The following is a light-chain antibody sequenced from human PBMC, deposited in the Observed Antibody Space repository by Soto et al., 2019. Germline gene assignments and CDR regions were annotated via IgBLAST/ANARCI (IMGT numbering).Light chain of an antibody. Sequence: DIQMTQSPSTMYASVGDRVTITCRARLTINSKLAWYQKKPWQAPKLLIFDGYNLESGVPSRFSGSGSGTEFTLSIGSLQPDDFATYYCQQYETYFRYTFGQGTKLDIK. CDR3: QQYETYFRYT. CDR2: DGY. V-gene: IGKV1-5*01. J-gene: IGKJ2*01. CDR1: LTINSK.